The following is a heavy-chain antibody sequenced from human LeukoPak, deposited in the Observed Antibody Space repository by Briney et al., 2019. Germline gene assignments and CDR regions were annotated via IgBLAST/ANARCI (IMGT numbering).Heavy chain of an antibody. CDR2: IRYDGSNK. J-gene: IGHJ3*02. V-gene: IGHV3-30*02. CDR3: AKDQLGGVAATWVTFDI. D-gene: IGHD2-15*01. Sequence: GGSLRLSCAASGFTFSSYGMHWVRQAPGKGLEWVAFIRYDGSNKYYADSVKGRFTISRDNSKNTLYLQMNSLRAEDTAVYYCAKDQLGGVAATWVTFDIWGQGTMVTVSS. CDR1: GFTFSSYG.